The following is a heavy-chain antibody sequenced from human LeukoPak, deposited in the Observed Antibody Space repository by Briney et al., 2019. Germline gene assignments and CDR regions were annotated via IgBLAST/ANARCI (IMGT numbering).Heavy chain of an antibody. V-gene: IGHV3-7*01. D-gene: IGHD2-2*02. CDR3: ARDAFVVVPAAIPYYFDY. Sequence: GGSLRLSCAASGFTFSSYWMSRVRQAPGKGLEWVANIKQDGSEKYYVDSVKGRFTISRDNAKNSLYLQMNSLRAEDTAVYYCARDAFVVVPAAIPYYFDYWGQGTLVTVSS. CDR2: IKQDGSEK. CDR1: GFTFSSYW. J-gene: IGHJ4*02.